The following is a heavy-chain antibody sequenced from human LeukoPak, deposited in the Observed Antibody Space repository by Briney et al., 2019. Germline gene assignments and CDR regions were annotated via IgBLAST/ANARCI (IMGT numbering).Heavy chain of an antibody. Sequence: SETLSLTCTVSGVSISGYYWIWIRQSPGRGLEYIGSIFHRESFYGGTTFYNPSLQSRVTISVDTSKNAFSLRLTSVTAADTAVYFCARQISGNKDYWGQGTLVTVSS. D-gene: IGHD1/OR15-1a*01. CDR2: IFHRESFYGGTT. V-gene: IGHV4-59*04. J-gene: IGHJ4*02. CDR1: GVSISGYY. CDR3: ARQISGNKDY.